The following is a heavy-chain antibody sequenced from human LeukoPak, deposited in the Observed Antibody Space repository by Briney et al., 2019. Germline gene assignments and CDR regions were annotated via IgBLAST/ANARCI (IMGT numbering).Heavy chain of an antibody. CDR2: IRSKAYGGTT. CDR1: GFTFGDYA. V-gene: IGHV3-49*04. Sequence: GGSLRLSCTASGFTFGDYAMSWVRQAPEKGLEWVGFIRSKAYGGTTEYAASVKGRFTISRDDSKSIAYLQMNSLKTEDTAVYYCTRDHGSGSYPVHWGQGTLVTVSS. D-gene: IGHD3-10*01. CDR3: TRDHGSGSYPVH. J-gene: IGHJ4*02.